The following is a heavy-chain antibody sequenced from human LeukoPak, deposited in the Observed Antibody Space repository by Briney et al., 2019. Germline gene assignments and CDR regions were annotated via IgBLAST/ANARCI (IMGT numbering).Heavy chain of an antibody. CDR1: TFTFSSYA. D-gene: IGHD4-17*01. V-gene: IGHV3-7*01. Sequence: PGGSLRLSCTASTFTFSSYAMSWVRQAPGKGLEWVANMKQDGSEKYYVDSVKGRFTVSRDNAKNSLYLQMNSLRAEDTAVYYCARDLGYGDLMDYWGQGTLVTVSS. J-gene: IGHJ4*02. CDR2: MKQDGSEK. CDR3: ARDLGYGDLMDY.